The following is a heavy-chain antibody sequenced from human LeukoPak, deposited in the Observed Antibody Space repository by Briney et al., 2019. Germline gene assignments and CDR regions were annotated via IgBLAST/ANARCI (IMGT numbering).Heavy chain of an antibody. CDR3: ARDHGPTVATSPFYSYYMDV. Sequence: SETLSLTCTVSGGSISSSSYYWGWIRQPPGKGLEWIGSIYYSGSTYYNPSLKGRVTISVDTSKNQFSLKLSSVTAADTAVYYCARDHGPTVATSPFYSYYMDVWGKGTTVTVSS. CDR1: GGSISSSSYY. D-gene: IGHD4-11*01. V-gene: IGHV4-39*07. CDR2: IYYSGST. J-gene: IGHJ6*03.